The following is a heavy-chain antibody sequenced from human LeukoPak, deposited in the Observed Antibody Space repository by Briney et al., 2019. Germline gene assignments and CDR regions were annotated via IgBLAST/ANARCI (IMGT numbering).Heavy chain of an antibody. CDR2: INHSGST. J-gene: IGHJ5*02. CDR1: GVSFSGYY. D-gene: IGHD3-22*01. Sequence: PSETLSLTCAVYGVSFSGYYWCWIRQPPGEGLEWIGEINHSGSTDYNPSLKSRVTISVDTSKNQFSLKLSSVTAADTAVYYCARIYGRDSDGYYYRWGQGTLVTVSS. CDR3: ARIYGRDSDGYYYR. V-gene: IGHV4-34*01.